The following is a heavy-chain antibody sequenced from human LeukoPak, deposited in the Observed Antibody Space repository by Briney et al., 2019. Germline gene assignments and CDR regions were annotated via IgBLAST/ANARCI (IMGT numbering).Heavy chain of an antibody. CDR1: GYTFGSYD. CDR3: ARLAETAAYYYTSCYYFLGY. Sequence: ASVRVSCKASGYTFGSYDINWVRKATGQGLEWMGWMNPGSGNTGYAQRFQGRVTMTRDTSTNTAYMELSGLRSEDTAIYYCARLAETAAYYYTSCYYFLGYWGQGTLVTVDS. V-gene: IGHV1-8*02. D-gene: IGHD3-22*01. J-gene: IGHJ4*02. CDR2: MNPGSGNT.